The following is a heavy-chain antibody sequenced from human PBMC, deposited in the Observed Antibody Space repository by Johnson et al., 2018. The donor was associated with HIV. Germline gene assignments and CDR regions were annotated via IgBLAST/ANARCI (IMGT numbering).Heavy chain of an antibody. CDR2: ISYDGSNK. D-gene: IGHD2-2*01. CDR1: GFTFSSYG. Sequence: VQLVESGGGLVQPGRSLRLSCAASGFTFSSYGMHWVRQAPGKGLEWVAVISYDGSNKYSADSVKGRFTISRDNSKKTLYLQMNSLRAEDTAVYYCARDGGRGYCSSTSCLREVFFAFDIWGQGTMVTVSS. J-gene: IGHJ3*02. V-gene: IGHV3-30*03. CDR3: ARDGGRGYCSSTSCLREVFFAFDI.